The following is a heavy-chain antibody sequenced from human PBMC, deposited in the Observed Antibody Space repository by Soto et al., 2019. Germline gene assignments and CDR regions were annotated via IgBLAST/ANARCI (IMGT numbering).Heavy chain of an antibody. V-gene: IGHV3-23*01. D-gene: IGHD1-26*01. Sequence: DVQLLESGGGLVQPGGSLTLSCAASRFIFSDYAMNWVRQAPGKGLEWVSSIGGGNTYRYYADSVKGRFIISRDNSKNTMYLQVNSLRDDDTAVYYWAKDAVSYNGKWDWFDSWGQGTLVTVSS. J-gene: IGHJ5*01. CDR3: AKDAVSYNGKWDWFDS. CDR2: IGGGNTYR. CDR1: RFIFSDYA.